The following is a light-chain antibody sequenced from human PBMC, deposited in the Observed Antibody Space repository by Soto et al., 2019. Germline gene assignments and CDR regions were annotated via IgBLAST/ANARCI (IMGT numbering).Light chain of an antibody. J-gene: IGKJ4*01. Sequence: DILMTQSPSSLSASLGDRVTITCQASQDISDSLNWYQHKPGKAPKLLIYDASNLETGVPSRFSGSGSGTDFTFTISSLQPEDFATYFCQQYDSLPPTFGGGTKVEI. V-gene: IGKV1-33*01. CDR3: QQYDSLPPT. CDR2: DAS. CDR1: QDISDS.